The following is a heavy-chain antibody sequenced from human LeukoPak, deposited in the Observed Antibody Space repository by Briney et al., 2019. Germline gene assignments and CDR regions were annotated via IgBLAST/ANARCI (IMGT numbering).Heavy chain of an antibody. CDR1: GYTFTSYG. Sequence: ASVKVSCKASGYTFTSYGISWVRQAPGQGLEWMGWISAYNGNTNYAQKLQGRVTMTTDTSTSTAYMELRSLRSDDTAVYYWARDRSHRYTYDSSGYDHWGQGTLVTVSS. J-gene: IGHJ4*02. CDR2: ISAYNGNT. CDR3: ARDRSHRYTYDSSGYDH. D-gene: IGHD3-22*01. V-gene: IGHV1-18*01.